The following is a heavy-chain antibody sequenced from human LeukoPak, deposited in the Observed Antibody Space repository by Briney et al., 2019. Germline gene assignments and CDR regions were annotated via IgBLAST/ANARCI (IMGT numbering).Heavy chain of an antibody. J-gene: IGHJ6*03. CDR1: GFTFSSYW. Sequence: GGSLRLXCAASGFTFSSYWMHWVRQAPGKGLVWVSRINSDGSSTSYADSVKGRFTISRDNAKNTLYLQMNSLRAEDTAVYYCARALVTGTSSDYYYYYMDVWGKGTTVTVSS. D-gene: IGHD2-2*01. V-gene: IGHV3-74*01. CDR3: ARALVTGTSSDYYYYYMDV. CDR2: INSDGSST.